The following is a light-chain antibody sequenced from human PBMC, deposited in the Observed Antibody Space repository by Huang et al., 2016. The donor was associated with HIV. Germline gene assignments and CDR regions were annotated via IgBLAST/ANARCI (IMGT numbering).Light chain of an antibody. CDR3: QQYNYRRT. CDR1: QNVRRP. J-gene: IGKJ4*02. CDR2: DAS. Sequence: EVVVTQSPATLSASPGERATLSCRASQNVRRPLAWYQHKPGQAPRLLIYDASPRATDVPARFSGSGSGTEFTLTISSLQSEDFAVYYCQQYNYRRTFGRGTKVDIK. V-gene: IGKV3-15*01.